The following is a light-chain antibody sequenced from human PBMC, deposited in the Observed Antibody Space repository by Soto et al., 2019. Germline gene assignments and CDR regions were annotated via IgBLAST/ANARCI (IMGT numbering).Light chain of an antibody. J-gene: IGLJ2*01. CDR2: EAN. CDR3: YSFAGGATFV. V-gene: IGLV2-23*02. Sequence: QSALTQPASVSGSPGQSITISCTGTSNDIGGYNLVSWYQQHSGKAPKLIIYEANKRPSGVSDRFSGSRSGTTASLTISALQAEDEADYSCYSFAGGATFVFGGGTKLTVL. CDR1: SNDIGGYNL.